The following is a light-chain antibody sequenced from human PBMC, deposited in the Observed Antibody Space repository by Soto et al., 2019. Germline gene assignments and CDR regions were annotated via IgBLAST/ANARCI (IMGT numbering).Light chain of an antibody. CDR3: QQYGSSGT. CDR2: DAS. J-gene: IGKJ1*01. CDR1: QSVGYH. V-gene: IGKV3-11*01. Sequence: EIVLTQSPATLSLSPGESATLSCRASQSVGYHLAWYQQKPGQAPRLLIYDASNRATGIPARFSGSGSGTDFTLAISSLEPEDFAVYYCQQYGSSGTVGQGTKVDIK.